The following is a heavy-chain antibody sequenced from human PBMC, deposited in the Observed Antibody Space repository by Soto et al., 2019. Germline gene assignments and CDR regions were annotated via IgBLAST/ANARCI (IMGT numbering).Heavy chain of an antibody. Sequence: QVQLVESGGGVVQPGRSLRLSCAASGFTFSSYGMHWVRQAPGKGLEWGAVIWYDGSNKYYADSVKGRFTISRDNSKNTLYMQMNSVRAEETAVYYCARDLIAVAGTDGDYWGQGTLVTVSS. D-gene: IGHD6-19*01. CDR2: IWYDGSNK. J-gene: IGHJ4*02. CDR3: ARDLIAVAGTDGDY. CDR1: GFTFSSYG. V-gene: IGHV3-33*01.